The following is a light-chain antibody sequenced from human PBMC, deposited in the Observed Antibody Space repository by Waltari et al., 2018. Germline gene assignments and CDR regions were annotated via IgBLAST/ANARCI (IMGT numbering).Light chain of an antibody. Sequence: QSVLTQPPSASGTPGQRVTISCSGSNSNIGSNTVNWYQHLPGTAPKLLIYNTNQRPSGVPDRCSGSKSGTSASLAISGLLSEDEGDYYCAGWDDSLNGVVFGGGTKLTVL. V-gene: IGLV1-44*01. CDR1: NSNIGSNT. J-gene: IGLJ2*01. CDR3: AGWDDSLNGVV. CDR2: NTN.